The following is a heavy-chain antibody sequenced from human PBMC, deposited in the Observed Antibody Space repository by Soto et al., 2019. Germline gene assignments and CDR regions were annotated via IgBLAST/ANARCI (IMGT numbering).Heavy chain of an antibody. J-gene: IGHJ6*02. Sequence: TSETLSLTCTVSGGSISSSSYYWGWIRQPPGKGLEWIGSIFYSGSTNYNPSLKSRVTISVDTSKNQFSLKLSSVTAADTAVYYCARVRYSSGWPRLGAYYYYYGMDVWGQGTTVTVSS. CDR3: ARVRYSSGWPRLGAYYYYYGMDV. D-gene: IGHD6-19*01. V-gene: IGHV4-39*07. CDR1: GGSISSSSYY. CDR2: IFYSGST.